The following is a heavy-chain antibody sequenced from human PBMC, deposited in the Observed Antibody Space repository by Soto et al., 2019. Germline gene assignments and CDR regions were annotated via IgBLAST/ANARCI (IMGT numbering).Heavy chain of an antibody. CDR2: INHSGGT. D-gene: IGHD6-13*01. CDR3: ANQASGYTSSWYD. V-gene: IGHV4-34*01. CDR1: GGSFSDYY. J-gene: IGHJ4*02. Sequence: PSETLSLTCAVFGGSFSDYYWSWIRQPPGKGLEWIGEINHSGGTNYNPSLKSRVTISVDTSKNQFSLKLTSVTAADTAVYYCANQASGYTSSWYDWGQGTLVTVSS.